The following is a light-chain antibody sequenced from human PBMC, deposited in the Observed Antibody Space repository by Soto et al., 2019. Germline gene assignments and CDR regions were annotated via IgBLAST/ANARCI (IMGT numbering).Light chain of an antibody. CDR3: QQYGSYPLT. CDR2: ETS. V-gene: IGKV3-20*01. CDR1: HSVDSSY. J-gene: IGKJ4*01. Sequence: EVVLTQSPGALSLSPGERATLSCRASHSVDSSYFAWYQQRPGQAPRLLIYETSSRATGIPDRLSGSGSGTDFTLTVSRLEPEDFAVYFCQQYGSYPLTFGGGTKVDIK.